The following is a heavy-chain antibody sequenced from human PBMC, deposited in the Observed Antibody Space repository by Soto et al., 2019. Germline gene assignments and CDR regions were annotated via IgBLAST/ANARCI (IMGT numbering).Heavy chain of an antibody. CDR3: ASSNPYYYDSSGHYYGALAFDI. CDR2: INPNSGGT. CDR1: GYTFTGYY. J-gene: IGHJ3*02. D-gene: IGHD3-22*01. Sequence: ASVKVSCKASGYTFTGYYMHWVRQAPGQGLEWMGWINPNSGGTNYAQKFQGRVTMTRDTSISTAYMELSRLRSDDTAVYYCASSNPYYYDSSGHYYGALAFDIWGQGTMVTVSS. V-gene: IGHV1-2*02.